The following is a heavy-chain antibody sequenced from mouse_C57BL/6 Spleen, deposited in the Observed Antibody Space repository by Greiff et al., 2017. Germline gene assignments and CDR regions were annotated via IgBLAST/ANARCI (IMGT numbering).Heavy chain of an antibody. CDR1: GYSITSGYY. V-gene: IGHV3-6*01. Sequence: EVQLQQSGPGLVKPSQSLSLTCSVTGYSITSGYYWNWIRQFPGNKLEWMGYISYDGSNNYNPSLKNRISITRDTSKNQFFLKLNSETTEDTATYYCARDLMDYWGQGTSVTVSS. CDR2: ISYDGSN. J-gene: IGHJ4*01. CDR3: ARDLMDY.